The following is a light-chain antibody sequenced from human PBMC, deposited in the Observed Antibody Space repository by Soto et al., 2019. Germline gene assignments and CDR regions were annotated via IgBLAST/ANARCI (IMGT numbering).Light chain of an antibody. V-gene: IGKV1-9*01. CDR3: QQLNSYPRT. CDR1: QGINSY. CDR2: AAS. J-gene: IGKJ1*01. Sequence: DIQLTQSPSVLSASVGDRVTITCRASQGINSYLAWYQQKPGKVPNLLIYAASTLHSGVPSRFSGSGSETEFTLPISSLQPEDFATYYCQQLNSYPRTFGQGTKVEIK.